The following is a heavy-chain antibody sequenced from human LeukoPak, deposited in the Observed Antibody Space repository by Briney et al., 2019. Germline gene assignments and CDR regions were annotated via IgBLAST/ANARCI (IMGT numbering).Heavy chain of an antibody. D-gene: IGHD1-1*01. Sequence: GGSLRLSCAASGFTFSAYVMSWVRQAPGKGLEWVSAISGSGGSTYYADSVKGRFTISRDNSKNTLYLQMNSLGADDTAVYYCAKGNWRYFDYWGQGTLVTVSS. V-gene: IGHV3-23*01. CDR2: ISGSGGST. CDR3: AKGNWRYFDY. CDR1: GFTFSAYV. J-gene: IGHJ4*02.